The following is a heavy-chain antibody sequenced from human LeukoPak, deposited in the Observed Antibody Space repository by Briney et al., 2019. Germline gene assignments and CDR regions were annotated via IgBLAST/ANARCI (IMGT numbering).Heavy chain of an antibody. J-gene: IGHJ6*04. CDR3: ARDRGVATIYGMDV. D-gene: IGHD3-3*01. CDR1: GGTFNSYA. V-gene: IGHV1-69*01. Sequence: GSSVKVSCKASGGTFNSYAISWVRQAPGQGLEWMGGIIPIFGTANYAQKFQGRVTITADESTSTAYMELSSLRSEDTAVYYCARDRGVATIYGMDVWGKGTTVTVSS. CDR2: IIPIFGTA.